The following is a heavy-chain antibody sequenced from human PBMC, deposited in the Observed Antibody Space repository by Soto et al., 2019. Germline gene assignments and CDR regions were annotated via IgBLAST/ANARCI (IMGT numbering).Heavy chain of an antibody. Sequence: VGSLRLSCAASGFTFNFYAMSWVRQAPGEGLEWVSSVSAGGDMTYYSDSVKGRFTISRDNAKNSLYLQMSSLRDEDTAVYYCERDRGTVTNNVGKDYGTAVWGQGNTVSFSS. CDR2: VSAGGDMT. J-gene: IGHJ6*02. D-gene: IGHD4-17*01. CDR1: GFTFNFYA. CDR3: ERDRGTVTNNVGKDYGTAV. V-gene: IGHV3-23*01.